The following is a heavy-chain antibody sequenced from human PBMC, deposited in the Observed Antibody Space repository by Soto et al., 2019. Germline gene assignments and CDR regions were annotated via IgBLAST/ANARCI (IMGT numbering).Heavy chain of an antibody. CDR1: GFTFSSYA. CDR3: ARDALLIAATGTRLDY. J-gene: IGHJ4*02. D-gene: IGHD6-13*01. CDR2: ISYDGSNK. V-gene: IGHV3-30-3*01. Sequence: QVQLVESGGGVVQPGRSLRLSCAASGFTFSSYAMHWVRQAPGKGLEWVAVISYDGSNKYYADSVKGRFTISRDNSKNTVYLQMNSLRAEDTAVYYCARDALLIAATGTRLDYWGQGTLVTVSS.